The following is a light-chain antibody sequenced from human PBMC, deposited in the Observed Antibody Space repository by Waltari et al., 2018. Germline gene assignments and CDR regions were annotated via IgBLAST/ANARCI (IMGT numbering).Light chain of an antibody. V-gene: IGKV1-39*01. CDR3: QQSYSTPPWT. J-gene: IGKJ1*01. Sequence: DIQMTQSPSSLSASVADRVTITCRASQTISIYLNWYQQKPGKAPTLLIYATSSLQSGVPSRFSGSGSETDFTLTISSLQPEDFATYYCQQSYSTPPWTFGQGTKVEIK. CDR1: QTISIY. CDR2: ATS.